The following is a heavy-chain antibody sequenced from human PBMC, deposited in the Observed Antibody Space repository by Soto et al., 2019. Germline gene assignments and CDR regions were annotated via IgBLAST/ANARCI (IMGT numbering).Heavy chain of an antibody. J-gene: IGHJ4*02. CDR1: GYTFTGYY. D-gene: IGHD3-16*01. CDR3: AREGDQNRAVDY. CDR2: INPNSGGT. V-gene: IGHV1-2*02. Sequence: ASVKVSCKASGYTFTGYYMHWVRQAPGQGLEWMGWINPNSGGTNYAQKFQGRVTMTRNTPISTAYMELSRLRSDDTAGYYRAREGDQNRAVDYWGQGTLVTVSS.